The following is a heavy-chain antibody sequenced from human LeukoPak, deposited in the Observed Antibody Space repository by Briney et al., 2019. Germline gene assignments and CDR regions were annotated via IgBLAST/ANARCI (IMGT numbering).Heavy chain of an antibody. V-gene: IGHV3-53*01. CDR2: IYSGGST. CDR3: CDGMDV. J-gene: IGHJ6*02. Sequence: PGKGLEWVSVIYSGGSTYYADSVKGRFTISRDNSKNTLYLQMNSLRSEDTATYYCCDGMDVWGQGTTVAVSS.